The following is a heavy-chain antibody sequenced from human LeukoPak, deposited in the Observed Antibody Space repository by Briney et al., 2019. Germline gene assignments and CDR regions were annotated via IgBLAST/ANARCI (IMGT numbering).Heavy chain of an antibody. D-gene: IGHD2-8*01. Sequence: GRSLRLSCAASGFSFSAHWMHWVRQAPGKGLMWVAQINGDATATNYAGSVKGRFTISRDNAKNTVHLQMSALTAEDTAVYYCARDKWWGASDHWGQGSLVTVSS. J-gene: IGHJ4*02. CDR3: ARDKWWGASDH. CDR2: INGDATAT. V-gene: IGHV3-74*01. CDR1: GFSFSAHW.